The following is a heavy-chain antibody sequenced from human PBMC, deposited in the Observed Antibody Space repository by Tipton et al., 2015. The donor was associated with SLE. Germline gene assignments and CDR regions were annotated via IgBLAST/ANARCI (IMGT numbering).Heavy chain of an antibody. V-gene: IGHV4-34*01. CDR1: GGSFSGSY. CDR2: SIHSGST. J-gene: IGHJ6*02. Sequence: TLSLTCAVYGGSFSGSYWSWSRQPPGKGLEWIGESIHSGSTNYNPSLKSRVTISVDTSKNQFSLKLTSVTAADTAVYYCARGLYYYYGMDVWGQGTTVTVSS. CDR3: ARGLYYYYGMDV.